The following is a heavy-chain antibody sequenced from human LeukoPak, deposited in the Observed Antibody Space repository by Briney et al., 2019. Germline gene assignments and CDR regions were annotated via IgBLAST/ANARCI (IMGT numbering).Heavy chain of an antibody. J-gene: IGHJ4*02. V-gene: IGHV3-48*03. Sequence: GGSLRLSCAASGFTFSNFEMHWVRQAPGKGLEWVSYISSSGSTIYYADSVKGRFTISRDNAKTSLYLQMSSLRAEDTAVYYCARAGNPGYFDYWGQGTLVTVSS. D-gene: IGHD4-23*01. CDR3: ARAGNPGYFDY. CDR1: GFTFSNFE. CDR2: ISSSGSTI.